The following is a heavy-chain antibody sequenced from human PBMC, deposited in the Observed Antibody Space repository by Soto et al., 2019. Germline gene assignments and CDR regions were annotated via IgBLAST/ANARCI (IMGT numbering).Heavy chain of an antibody. J-gene: IGHJ6*02. CDR2: ILPIFGTA. CDR1: GGTFSSYA. D-gene: IGHD2-15*01. Sequence: QVQLVQSGAEVKKPGSSVKVSCKAPGGTFSSYAIIWVRPAPGQGLAWMGGILPIFGTAKYAQKFQGRVTITADESTSTGYMELSSLRSEDTAVYYCARSQGGSSSLDIYYYYYYGMDVWGQGTTVTVSS. V-gene: IGHV1-69*01. CDR3: ARSQGGSSSLDIYYYYYYGMDV.